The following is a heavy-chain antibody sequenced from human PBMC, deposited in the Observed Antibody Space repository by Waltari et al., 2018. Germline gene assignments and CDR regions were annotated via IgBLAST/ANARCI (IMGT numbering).Heavy chain of an antibody. CDR3: AKDLGMGYYDFWNGFDY. CDR2: ISGSGGRT. D-gene: IGHD3-3*01. J-gene: IGHJ4*02. CDR1: GFTFSSYA. Sequence: EVQLLESGGGLVQPGGSLRPPCAASGFTFSSYAMSWFRRAPGKGLEWVAAISGSGGRTNYADYVKGRFTISRDNSKNTLYLQMNSLRAEDTAVYYCAKDLGMGYYDFWNGFDYWGQGTLVTVSS. V-gene: IGHV3-23*01.